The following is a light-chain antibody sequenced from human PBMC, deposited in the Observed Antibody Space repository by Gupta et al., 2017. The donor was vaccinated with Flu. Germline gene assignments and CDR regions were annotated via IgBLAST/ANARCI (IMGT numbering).Light chain of an antibody. Sequence: SYVLAQPPSVSAAPGQPARLTWGGNDIGRKSVHWYQQKSGQAPVLVVYDDTERPSGVPERFSGSNSGNTATLTISRVEVGDEADFYCQVWDTFSGRWVFGGGTRLTAL. CDR1: DIGRKS. V-gene: IGLV3-21*02. CDR3: QVWDTFSGRWV. J-gene: IGLJ3*02. CDR2: DDT.